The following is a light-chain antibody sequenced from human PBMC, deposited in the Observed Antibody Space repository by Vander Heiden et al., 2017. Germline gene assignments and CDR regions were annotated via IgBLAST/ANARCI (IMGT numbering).Light chain of an antibody. Sequence: EIVLTQSPATLSLSPGERATLSCRASQSVSTYLAWYQQKPGQAPRLLIYDASNRDTGIPARFSGSGDGADFTLTISSREQEDFAVYYCQQHSNWTPWTFGQGTKVEIK. CDR1: QSVSTY. CDR3: QQHSNWTPWT. V-gene: IGKV3-11*01. CDR2: DAS. J-gene: IGKJ1*01.